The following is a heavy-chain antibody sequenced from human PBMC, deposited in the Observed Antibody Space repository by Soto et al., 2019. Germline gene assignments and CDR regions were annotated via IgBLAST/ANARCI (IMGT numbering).Heavy chain of an antibody. V-gene: IGHV3-23*01. CDR1: GFSFSSYA. J-gene: IGHJ4*02. CDR3: AKTDYHESSGALDF. Sequence: PRGSLRLSCAASGFSFSSYAMSWVRQAPGKGLEWVSTISGSGGNTYYADPVKGRCTLSRDNSKNTLYLQMNSLRAEDTGVYYCAKTDYHESSGALDFGGRGALVPVS. CDR2: ISGSGGNT. D-gene: IGHD3-22*01.